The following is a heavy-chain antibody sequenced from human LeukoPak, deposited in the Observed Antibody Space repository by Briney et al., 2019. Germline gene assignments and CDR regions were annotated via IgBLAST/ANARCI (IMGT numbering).Heavy chain of an antibody. CDR2: MNPNSGNT. V-gene: IGHV1-8*03. Sequence: EASVKVSCKASGGTFTSYAISWVRQATGQGLEWMGWMNPNSGNTGYAQKFQGRVTITRNTSISTAYMELSSLRSEDTAVYYCARGLLWFGELWDYYYMDVWGKGTTVTVSS. CDR3: ARGLLWFGELWDYYYMDV. CDR1: GGTFTSYA. J-gene: IGHJ6*03. D-gene: IGHD3-10*01.